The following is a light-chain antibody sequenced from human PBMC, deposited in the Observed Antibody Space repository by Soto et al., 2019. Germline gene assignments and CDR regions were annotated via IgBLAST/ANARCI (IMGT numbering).Light chain of an antibody. CDR2: EVT. J-gene: IGLJ2*01. CDR3: SSYSTTTSPHVL. Sequence: QSVLAQPASVSGSPGQSITISCTGTRSDIGRYNYVSWYQQRPGKAPKLLIYEVTYRPSGVSARFSGSKSGSTASLTISGLQAEDEADYYCSSYSTTTSPHVLFGGGTQLTV. CDR1: RSDIGRYNY. V-gene: IGLV2-14*01.